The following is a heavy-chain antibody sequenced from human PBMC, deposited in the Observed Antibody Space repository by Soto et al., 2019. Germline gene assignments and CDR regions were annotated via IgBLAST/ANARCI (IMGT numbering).Heavy chain of an antibody. CDR2: IIPILGIA. CDR1: GGTFSSYT. Sequence: QVQLVQSGAEVKKPGSSVKVSCKASGGTFSSYTISWVRQAPGQGLEWMGRIIPILGIANYAQKFQGRVTITADKSTSTAYMELSSLRSEDTAVYYCARGYCSSTSCYDSFDYWGQGTLVTVSS. J-gene: IGHJ4*02. CDR3: ARGYCSSTSCYDSFDY. D-gene: IGHD2-2*01. V-gene: IGHV1-69*02.